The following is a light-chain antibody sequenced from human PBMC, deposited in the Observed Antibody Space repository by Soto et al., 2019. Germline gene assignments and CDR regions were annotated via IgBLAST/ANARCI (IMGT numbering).Light chain of an antibody. V-gene: IGKV3-20*01. CDR1: QSVSTNF. J-gene: IGKJ1*01. CDR2: GAS. Sequence: ELVLTQSPGTLSLSPGEGATLSCRASQSVSTNFFAWYQQKPSQAPRLLIYGASTRATGIPDRFSGSGSGTDFTLTISRLEPEDFAVYYCQQYGRTSWTFGQGTKVDIK. CDR3: QQYGRTSWT.